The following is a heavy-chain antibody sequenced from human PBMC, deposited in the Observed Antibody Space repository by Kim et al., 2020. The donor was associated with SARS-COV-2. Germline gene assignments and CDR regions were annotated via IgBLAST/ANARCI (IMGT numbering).Heavy chain of an antibody. CDR1: GYTFTSYD. D-gene: IGHD3-10*01. Sequence: ASVKVSCKASGYTFTSYDINWVRQATGQGLEWMGWMNPNSGNTGYAKKFQGRVTMTRNTSISTAYMELSSLRSEDTAVYYCARRTGDYYGSGRRGMDVWGQGTTVTVSS. CDR2: MNPNSGNT. CDR3: ARRTGDYYGSGRRGMDV. V-gene: IGHV1-8*01. J-gene: IGHJ6*02.